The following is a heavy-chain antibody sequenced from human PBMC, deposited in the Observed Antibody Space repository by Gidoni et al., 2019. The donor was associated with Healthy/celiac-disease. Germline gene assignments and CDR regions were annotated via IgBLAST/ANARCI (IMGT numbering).Heavy chain of an antibody. CDR2: IYTSGST. D-gene: IGHD1-26*01. Sequence: GRIYTSGSTNYNPSLKSRVTMSVDTSKNQFSLKLSSVTAADTAVYYCARDPSGGAAEFDYWGQGTLVTVSS. J-gene: IGHJ4*02. CDR3: ARDPSGGAAEFDY. V-gene: IGHV4-4*07.